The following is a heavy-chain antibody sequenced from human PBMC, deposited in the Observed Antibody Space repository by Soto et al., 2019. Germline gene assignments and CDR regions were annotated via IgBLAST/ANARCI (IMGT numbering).Heavy chain of an antibody. J-gene: IGHJ2*01. CDR2: IFSNDEK. D-gene: IGHD3-22*01. Sequence: QVTLKESGPVLVKPTETLTLTCTVSGFSLSNARMGVSWIRQPPGKALEWLAHIFSNDEKSYSTSLKSRLTISKDTYKSQVVLTMTNMDPVDTATYYCARILQYYDSSGYYPYWYFDLWGRGTLVTVSS. CDR3: ARILQYYDSSGYYPYWYFDL. V-gene: IGHV2-26*01. CDR1: GFSLSNARMG.